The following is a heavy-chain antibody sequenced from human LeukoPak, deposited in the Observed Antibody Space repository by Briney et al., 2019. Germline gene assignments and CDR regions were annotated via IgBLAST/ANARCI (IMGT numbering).Heavy chain of an antibody. CDR1: GYTFTSYD. D-gene: IGHD5-12*01. Sequence: ASVKVSCKASGYTFTSYDINWVRQATGQGLEWMGWMNPNSGNTGYAQKFQGRVTMTRNTSINTAYMELSSLRSEDTAGYYCARSGSGYDWENDYWGQGTPVTVSS. V-gene: IGHV1-8*01. CDR2: MNPNSGNT. J-gene: IGHJ4*02. CDR3: ARSGSGYDWENDY.